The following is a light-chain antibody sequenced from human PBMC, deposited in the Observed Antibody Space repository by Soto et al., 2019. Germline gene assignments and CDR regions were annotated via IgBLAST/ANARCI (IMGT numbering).Light chain of an antibody. J-gene: IGKJ5*01. CDR1: QSLLDSHGYNY. CDR2: LRS. Sequence: DIVMTQSPLSLPVTPGEPASISCRSSQSLLDSHGYNYLDWYLQKPGQSPQLLIYLRSIRASGVPDRFSGSGSGTDFTLEISRVEAEDVGVYYCMQALQTPTFGQGTRLEIK. CDR3: MQALQTPT. V-gene: IGKV2-28*01.